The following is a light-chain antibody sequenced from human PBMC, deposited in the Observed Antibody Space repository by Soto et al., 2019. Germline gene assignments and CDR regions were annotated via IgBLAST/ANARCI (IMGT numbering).Light chain of an antibody. CDR1: QSIANF. CDR3: QQSYSMFLT. CDR2: AAS. Sequence: DIQMTQSPSSLSASVGDRVTVTCRASQSIANFLNWYQQKPGKAPSLLIYAASSLQSGVPSRFSGSGSGTDFTLTISNLQPEDFGTYYCQQSYSMFLTFGPGTKVDIK. J-gene: IGKJ3*01. V-gene: IGKV1-39*01.